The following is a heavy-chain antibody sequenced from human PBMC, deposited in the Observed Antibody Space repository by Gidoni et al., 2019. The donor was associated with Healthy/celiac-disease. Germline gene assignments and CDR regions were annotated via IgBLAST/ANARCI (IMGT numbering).Heavy chain of an antibody. D-gene: IGHD1-1*01. CDR1: GFHFSSYA. Sequence: EVQLLESGGGLVQPGGSLRLSCAASGFHFSSYAMSWVRQAPGKGLELVLAISGSGGSTYYADSRKGRFTISRDNSKNTLYLQMNSLRAEDTAVYYCAKEMKRYAVYYFDYWGQGTLVTVSS. CDR2: ISGSGGST. J-gene: IGHJ4*02. CDR3: AKEMKRYAVYYFDY. V-gene: IGHV3-23*01.